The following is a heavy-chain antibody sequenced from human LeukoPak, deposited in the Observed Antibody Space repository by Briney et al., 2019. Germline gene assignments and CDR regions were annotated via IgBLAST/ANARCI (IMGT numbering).Heavy chain of an antibody. Sequence: GGSLRLSCAASGFTFSSYGMHWVRQAPGKGLEWVAFIRYDGSNKYYADSVKGRFTISRDNSKNTLYLQMNSLRAEDTAVYYCAKENLVLRYFDWLLEGPYYFDYWGQGTLVTVSS. J-gene: IGHJ4*02. CDR3: AKENLVLRYFDWLLEGPYYFDY. D-gene: IGHD3-9*01. V-gene: IGHV3-30*02. CDR1: GFTFSSYG. CDR2: IRYDGSNK.